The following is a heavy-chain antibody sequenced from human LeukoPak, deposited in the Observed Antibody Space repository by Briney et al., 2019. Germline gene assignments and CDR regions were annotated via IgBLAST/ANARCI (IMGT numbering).Heavy chain of an antibody. CDR3: ARGGRLEYCSSTSCAPIGY. D-gene: IGHD2-2*01. V-gene: IGHV4-34*01. CDR2: INHSGST. CDR1: GGSFSGYY. J-gene: IGHJ4*02. Sequence: PSETLSLTCAVYGGSFSGYYWSWIRQPPGKGLEWIGEINHSGSTNYNPSLKSRVTISVDTSKNQFSLKLSSVTAADTAVYYCARGGRLEYCSSTSCAPIGYWGQGTLVTVSS.